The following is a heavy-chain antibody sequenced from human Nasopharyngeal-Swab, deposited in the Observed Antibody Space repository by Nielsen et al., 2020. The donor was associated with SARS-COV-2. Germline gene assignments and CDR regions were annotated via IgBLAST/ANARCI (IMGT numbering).Heavy chain of an antibody. CDR3: AKDMGNYYGSTRMDV. D-gene: IGHD3-10*01. Sequence: SLKISCTASGFTFDHYAMNWVRQAPGKGLEWVSGINGNSGSPGYADSVKGRFTISRDNAKNTLYLQMNSLRPEDTALYYCAKDMGNYYGSTRMDVWGQGTTVTVSS. J-gene: IGHJ6*02. V-gene: IGHV3-9*01. CDR2: INGNSGSP. CDR1: GFTFDHYA.